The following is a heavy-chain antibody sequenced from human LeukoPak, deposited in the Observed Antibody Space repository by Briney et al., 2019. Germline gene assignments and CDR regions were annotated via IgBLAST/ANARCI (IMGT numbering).Heavy chain of an antibody. CDR1: GFTFSSYW. CDR3: AREGSSWYWNWFDP. J-gene: IGHJ5*02. D-gene: IGHD6-13*01. CDR2: IKQDGSEK. Sequence: GGSLRLPCAASGFTFSSYWMSWVRQAPGKGLEWVANIKQDGSEKYYVDSVKGRFTISRDNAKNSLYLQMNSLRAEDTAVYYCAREGSSWYWNWFDPWGQGTLVTVSS. V-gene: IGHV3-7*01.